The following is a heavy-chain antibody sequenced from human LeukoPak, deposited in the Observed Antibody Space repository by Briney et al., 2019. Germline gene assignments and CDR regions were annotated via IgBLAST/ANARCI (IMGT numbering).Heavy chain of an antibody. CDR1: GFTFSSYE. Sequence: GGSLRLSCAASGFTFSSYEMNWVRQAPGKGLEWVSYISSSGSTIYYAQSVKGRFTISRDNAKNSLYLQMNSLRAEDTAVYYCARSPWQLVLGWFDPWGQGTLVTVSS. V-gene: IGHV3-48*03. CDR3: ARSPWQLVLGWFDP. J-gene: IGHJ5*02. D-gene: IGHD6-6*01. CDR2: ISSSGSTI.